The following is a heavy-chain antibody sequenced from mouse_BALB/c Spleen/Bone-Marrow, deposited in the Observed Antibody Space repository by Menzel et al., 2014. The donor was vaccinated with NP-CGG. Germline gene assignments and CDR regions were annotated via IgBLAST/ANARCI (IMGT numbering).Heavy chain of an antibody. Sequence: QVHVKQSGPGLVAPSQSLSITCTVSGFSLTSYGLHWVRQSPGKGLEWLGAIWAGGSTNYNSALMSRLSITKDNSKNQVFLEMDSLQTDDTAMYYCARVFTTATWGFAYWGQGTLVTVSA. CDR1: GFSLTSYG. CDR3: ARVFTTATWGFAY. D-gene: IGHD1-2*01. V-gene: IGHV2-9*02. J-gene: IGHJ3*01. CDR2: IWAGGST.